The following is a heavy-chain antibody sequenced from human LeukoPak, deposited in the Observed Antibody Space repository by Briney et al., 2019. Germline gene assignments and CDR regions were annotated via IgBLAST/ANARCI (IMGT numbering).Heavy chain of an antibody. CDR2: INRSGVT. Sequence: RPSETLSLTCAVYGGSFTGYYWSWIRQSPGKGLEWIGEINRSGVTNYNPSLKSRVTLSVDTSKSQFPLKLTSVTAADSAVFYCARGRFGNPLQLEPRRPFDMWGQGTMVAISS. CDR1: GGSFTGYY. V-gene: IGHV4-34*01. CDR3: ARGRFGNPLQLEPRRPFDM. D-gene: IGHD1-1*01. J-gene: IGHJ3*02.